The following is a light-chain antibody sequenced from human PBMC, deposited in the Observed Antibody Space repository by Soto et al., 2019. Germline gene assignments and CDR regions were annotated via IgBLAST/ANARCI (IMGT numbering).Light chain of an antibody. J-gene: IGKJ5*01. V-gene: IGKV3-15*01. CDR2: GAS. CDR3: QQYNNWPIT. CDR1: QSVSSN. Sequence: EIVMTQSPATLSVSPGERATLSCRASQSVSSNLAWYQQKPGQAPRLLIYGASTRATGIPARFSGSGSGTEFTLTISSLQSEDFAVYYCQQYNNWPITFGQGTRRRLN.